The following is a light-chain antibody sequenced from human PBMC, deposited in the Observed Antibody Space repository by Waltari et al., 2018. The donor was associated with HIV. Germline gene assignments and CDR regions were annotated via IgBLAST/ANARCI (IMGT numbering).Light chain of an antibody. CDR2: GAS. J-gene: IGKJ2*02. Sequence: EIVMTQSPATLSVSPGERATLSCRASQNISSNLAWYQQKPGQAPRLLIYGASTRAIGIPDRFSGSGSGTEFTLTISSLQSEDFAVYYCQQYSNWPCTFGQGTKLEIK. V-gene: IGKV3-15*01. CDR3: QQYSNWPCT. CDR1: QNISSN.